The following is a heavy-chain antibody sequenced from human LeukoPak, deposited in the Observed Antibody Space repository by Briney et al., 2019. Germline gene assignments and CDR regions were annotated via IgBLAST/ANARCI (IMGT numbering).Heavy chain of an antibody. J-gene: IGHJ5*02. CDR1: GGSISGFY. D-gene: IGHD3-22*01. CDR2: INHSGST. V-gene: IGHV4-34*01. CDR3: ARHRIPEYYYDSSGYYFDP. Sequence: SETLSLTCTVSGGSISGFYWSWIRQPPGKGLEWIGEINHSGSTYYNPSLKSRVTISVDTSKNQFSLKLSSVAAADTAVYYCARHRIPEYYYDSSGYYFDPWGQGTLVTVSS.